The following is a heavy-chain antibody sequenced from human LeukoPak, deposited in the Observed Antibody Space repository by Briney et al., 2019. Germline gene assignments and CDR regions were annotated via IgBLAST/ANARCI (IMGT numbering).Heavy chain of an antibody. CDR1: GYTFTAYY. V-gene: IGHV1-2*02. D-gene: IGHD6-19*01. Sequence: ASVKVSCKASGYTFTAYYMHWVRQAPGQHLEWMGWINPNTGDTDYAQTFQDRVTMTRDTSISTAYLQWSSLKASDTAMYYCARQYSSGWYEIDYWGQGTLVTVSS. J-gene: IGHJ4*02. CDR2: INPNTGDT. CDR3: ARQYSSGWYEIDY.